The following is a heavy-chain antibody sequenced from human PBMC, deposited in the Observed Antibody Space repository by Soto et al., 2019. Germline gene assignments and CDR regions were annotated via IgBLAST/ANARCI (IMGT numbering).Heavy chain of an antibody. CDR1: GFTFSNYW. D-gene: IGHD2-2*01. Sequence: EVQLVESGGGLVQPGGSLSLACAGSGFTFSNYWMSWVRQTPGKGPEWGANIKQDGSARYHVGSVKGRFTISRDNAKNSLYLQMNSLRAEDRAVYFWARDSGYCRSPDCKGEAFDIWGQGKMVTVSS. J-gene: IGHJ3*02. V-gene: IGHV3-7*05. CDR3: ARDSGYCRSPDCKGEAFDI. CDR2: IKQDGSAR.